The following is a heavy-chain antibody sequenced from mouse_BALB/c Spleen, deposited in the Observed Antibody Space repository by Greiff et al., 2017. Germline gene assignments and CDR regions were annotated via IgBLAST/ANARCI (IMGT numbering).Heavy chain of an antibody. D-gene: IGHD3-3*01. CDR2: ISSGGST. V-gene: IGHV5-6-5*01. Sequence: EVKVVESGGGLVKPGGSLKLSCAASGFTFSSYAMSWVRQTPEKRLEWVASISSGGSTYYPDSVKGRFTISRDNARNILYLQMSSLRSEDTAMYYCARGGGPRGFAYWGQGTLVTVSA. CDR1: GFTFSSYA. J-gene: IGHJ3*01. CDR3: ARGGGPRGFAY.